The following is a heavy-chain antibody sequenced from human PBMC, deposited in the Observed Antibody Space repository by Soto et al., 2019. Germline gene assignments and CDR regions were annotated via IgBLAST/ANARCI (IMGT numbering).Heavy chain of an antibody. V-gene: IGHV1-69*04. J-gene: IGHJ4*02. CDR1: RGTIINYA. CDR3: ARETSGSYRLDY. D-gene: IGHD1-26*01. CDR2: INPISGIA. Sequence: SSVKVSCKTSRGTIINYASIWVRQAPGQGLEWMGRINPISGIANYAQKFQGRVTMTRNSSISTAYMELSSLRSEDTAVYYCARETSGSYRLDYWGQGTLVTVSS.